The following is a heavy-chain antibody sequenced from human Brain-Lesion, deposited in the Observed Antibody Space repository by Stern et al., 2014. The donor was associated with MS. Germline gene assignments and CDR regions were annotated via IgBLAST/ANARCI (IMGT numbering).Heavy chain of an antibody. Sequence: VQLLESGPGLVKPSQTLSLTCTVSGGSVGSGSYDWSWIRQPAGKGLEWIGRIYTTGGTYSNPSLTSRVPISLDTSKNPFSLKLTSVTAADTAVYYCARDKEDTNMAFRYFDNWGQGTLVTVSS. CDR3: ARDKEDTNMAFRYFDN. CDR1: GGSVGSGSYD. V-gene: IGHV4-61*02. J-gene: IGHJ4*02. D-gene: IGHD5-18*01. CDR2: IYTTGGT.